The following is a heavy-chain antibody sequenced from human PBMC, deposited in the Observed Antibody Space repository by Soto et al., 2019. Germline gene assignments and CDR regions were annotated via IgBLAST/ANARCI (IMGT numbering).Heavy chain of an antibody. CDR2: IVVGSGNT. D-gene: IGHD3-10*01. CDR3: AADVMVRGTGGMDV. Sequence: GASVKVSFKAAGCTFTSSAMQWVLQARGQRLEWIGWIVVGSGNTNYAQKFQERVTITRDMSTSTAYMELSSLRPEDTAVYYCAADVMVRGTGGMDVWGQGTTVTVSS. CDR1: GCTFTSSA. J-gene: IGHJ6*02. V-gene: IGHV1-58*02.